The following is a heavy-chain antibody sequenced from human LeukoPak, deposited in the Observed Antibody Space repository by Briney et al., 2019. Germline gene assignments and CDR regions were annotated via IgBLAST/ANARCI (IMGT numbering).Heavy chain of an antibody. CDR2: ISSSSSTI. J-gene: IGHJ4*02. V-gene: IGHV3-48*01. CDR3: ASRLGILRTSTDGFDY. Sequence: GGSLRLSCAASGFTFSSYSMNWVRQVPGKGLEWVSYISSSSSTIYYADSVKGRFTISRDNAKNSLYLQMNSLRAEDTAVYYCASRLGILRTSTDGFDYWGQGTLVTVSS. CDR1: GFTFSSYS. D-gene: IGHD7-27*01.